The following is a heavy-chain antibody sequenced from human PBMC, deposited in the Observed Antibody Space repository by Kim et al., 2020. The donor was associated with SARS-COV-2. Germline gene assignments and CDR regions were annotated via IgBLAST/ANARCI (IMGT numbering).Heavy chain of an antibody. V-gene: IGHV4-59*01. CDR3: AREVGTVTES. D-gene: IGHD4-17*01. Sequence: SETLSLTCTVSGGSISSYYWSWIRQPPGKGLEWIGYIYYSGSTNYNPSLKSRVTISVDTSKNQFSLKLSSVTAADTAVYYCAREVGTVTESWGQGTLVTVSS. CDR1: GGSISSYY. J-gene: IGHJ5*02. CDR2: IYYSGST.